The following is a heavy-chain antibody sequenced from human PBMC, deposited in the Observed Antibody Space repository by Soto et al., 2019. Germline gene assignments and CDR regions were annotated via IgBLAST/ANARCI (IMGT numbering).Heavy chain of an antibody. J-gene: IGHJ4*02. Sequence: SGPTLVNPTQTLTLTCSLSGVSINSVGVGVAWTRQPPGKALEWLALIYWDDDKRYNTSLRSRLAITKDASKNQVVLVLTDMDPMDTATYYCAREAAAGLDYWGQGILVTVSS. CDR1: GVSINSVGVG. CDR3: AREAAAGLDY. CDR2: IYWDDDK. D-gene: IGHD6-13*01. V-gene: IGHV2-5*02.